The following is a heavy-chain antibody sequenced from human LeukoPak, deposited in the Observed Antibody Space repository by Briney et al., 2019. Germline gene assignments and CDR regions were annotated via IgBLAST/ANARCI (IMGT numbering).Heavy chain of an antibody. V-gene: IGHV3-7*04. CDR2: IKEDGSEK. D-gene: IGHD6-19*01. CDR3: ARAYYSSGWYPLFDY. Sequence: GGSLRLSCAASGFTFSTSWMSWVRQAPGKGLEWVAYIKEDGSEKYYVDSVKGRFTISTDNAKSSVYLQMNSLRTEDTAVYYCARAYYSSGWYPLFDYWGQGTLVTVSS. CDR1: GFTFSTSW. J-gene: IGHJ4*02.